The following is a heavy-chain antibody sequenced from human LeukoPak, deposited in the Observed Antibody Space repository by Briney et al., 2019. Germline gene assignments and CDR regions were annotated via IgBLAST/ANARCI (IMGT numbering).Heavy chain of an antibody. V-gene: IGHV4-39*07. J-gene: IGHJ3*02. CDR1: GGSISSSNSN. Sequence: PSETLSLTCTVSGGSISSSNSNWGCHRQPQGKGLEWIVNIYYSRSTNYNPSLKSRMTISVDTNKNQFSLKLSSATAADTAVYYCARVRGGARVFDIWGRGTMVTVS. CDR2: IYYSRST. D-gene: IGHD1-26*01. CDR3: ARVRGGARVFDI.